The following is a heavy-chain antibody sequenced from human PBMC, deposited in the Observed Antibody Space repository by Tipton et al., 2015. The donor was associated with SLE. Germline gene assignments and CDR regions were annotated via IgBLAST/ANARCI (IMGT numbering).Heavy chain of an antibody. D-gene: IGHD3-3*01. J-gene: IGHJ3*02. CDR2: IPYDGSNQ. CDR1: GFTFNTYG. Sequence: SLRLSCAASGFTFNTYGMHWVRQAPGKGLEWVAFIPYDGSNQFYGDSVKGRFTISRDNSKNTLFLQMNSLRAEDTAVYYCAKALEDDFWSGYSVAFDIWGQGTMVTVSS. V-gene: IGHV3-30*18. CDR3: AKALEDDFWSGYSVAFDI.